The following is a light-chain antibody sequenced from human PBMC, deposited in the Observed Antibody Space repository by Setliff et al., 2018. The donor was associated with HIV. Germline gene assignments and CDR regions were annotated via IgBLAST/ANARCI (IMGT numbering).Light chain of an antibody. CDR3: SSYTDTTTYV. J-gene: IGLJ1*01. V-gene: IGLV2-14*03. CDR2: DVT. CDR1: SHDVGAYNY. Sequence: ALTQPASVSGSRGQSITISCTGTSHDVGAYNYVSWYQQHPGKAPKLIIYDVTYRPSGVSIRFSGSKSDNTASLTISGLRTEDEADYYCSSYTDTTTYVFGTGTKVTVL.